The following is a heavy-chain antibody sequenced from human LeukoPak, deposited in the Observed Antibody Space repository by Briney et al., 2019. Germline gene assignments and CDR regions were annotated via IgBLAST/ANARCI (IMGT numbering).Heavy chain of an antibody. D-gene: IGHD6-13*01. CDR1: GFTFSSYE. Sequence: GGSLRLSCAASGFTFSSYEMNWVRQAPGKGLEWVSYISSSGSTIYYADSVKGRFTISRDNAKNSLYLEMNRLRAEDTAVYYCGRWGVEAGIDDWGQGTLVIVSS. J-gene: IGHJ4*02. V-gene: IGHV3-48*03. CDR3: GRWGVEAGIDD. CDR2: ISSSGSTI.